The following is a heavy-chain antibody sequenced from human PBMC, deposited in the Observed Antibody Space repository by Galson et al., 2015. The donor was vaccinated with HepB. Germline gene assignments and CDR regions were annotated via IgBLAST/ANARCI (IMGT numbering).Heavy chain of an antibody. CDR3: ARVPGTIYYYGMGV. CDR2: TYYRARWYS. V-gene: IGHV6-1*01. D-gene: IGHD2-2*01. CDR1: GDSVSNNNAA. Sequence: CAISGDSVSNNNAAWYWIRQSPSRGLEWLGRTYYRARWYSDYTVSLRSRITINADTSKNQFSLQLNSVTPEDTAVYYGARVPGTIYYYGMGVWGQGTTVTVSS. J-gene: IGHJ6*02.